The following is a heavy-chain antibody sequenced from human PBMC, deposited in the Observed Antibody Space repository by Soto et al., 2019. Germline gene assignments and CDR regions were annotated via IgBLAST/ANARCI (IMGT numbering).Heavy chain of an antibody. J-gene: IGHJ4*02. D-gene: IGHD4-17*01. CDR2: ISENGGST. Sequence: GGSLRLSCAASGFTFSNYAMSWVRQAPGKGLEWVPAISENGGSTYYADSVKGRFTISRDNSKSALSLQMNSLRAEDTAVYYCAKRTSVPGGHLDDYWGQGTLVTVSS. CDR3: AKRTSVPGGHLDDY. V-gene: IGHV3-23*01. CDR1: GFTFSNYA.